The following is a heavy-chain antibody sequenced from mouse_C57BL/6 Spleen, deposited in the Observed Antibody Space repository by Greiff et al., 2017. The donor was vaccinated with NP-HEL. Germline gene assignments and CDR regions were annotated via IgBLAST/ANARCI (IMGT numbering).Heavy chain of an antibody. CDR3: ARAGTGAMDY. CDR2: IDPSDSYT. CDR1: GYTFTSYW. J-gene: IGHJ4*01. V-gene: IGHV1-50*01. D-gene: IGHD3-3*01. Sequence: QVQLQQPGAELVKPGASVKLSCKASGYTFTSYWMQWVKQRPGQGLEWIGEIDPSDSYTNYNQKFKGKATLTVETSSSTAYMQLSSLTTDDSAVYYCARAGTGAMDYWGQGTSVTVSS.